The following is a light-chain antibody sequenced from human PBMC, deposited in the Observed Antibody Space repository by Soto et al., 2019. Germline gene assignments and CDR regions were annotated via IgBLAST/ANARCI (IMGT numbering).Light chain of an antibody. CDR2: EVS. CDR3: SSYTSSSTLV. J-gene: IGLJ1*01. V-gene: IGLV2-14*01. Sequence: QSALTQPASVSRSPGQSITISCTGTGSDVGGYNYVSWYQQHPGKAPKLMIYEVSNRPSGVSNRFSGSKSGNTASLTISGLQAEDEADYYCSSYTSSSTLVFGTGTKVTVL. CDR1: GSDVGGYNY.